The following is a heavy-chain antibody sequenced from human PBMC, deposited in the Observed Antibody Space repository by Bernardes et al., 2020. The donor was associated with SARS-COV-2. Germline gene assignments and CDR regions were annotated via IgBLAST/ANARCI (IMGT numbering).Heavy chain of an antibody. D-gene: IGHD3-22*01. CDR3: ARGMVEGIYYDSSGYSDY. Sequence: SETLSLTCAVYGGSFRGYYWSWIREPPGKGLEWMGEINHSGSTNYNPSLKSRVTISVDTSKKQFSLKLSSVTAADTAVYYCARGMVEGIYYDSSGYSDYWGQGTLVNVSS. CDR2: INHSGST. V-gene: IGHV4-34*01. J-gene: IGHJ4*02. CDR1: GGSFRGYY.